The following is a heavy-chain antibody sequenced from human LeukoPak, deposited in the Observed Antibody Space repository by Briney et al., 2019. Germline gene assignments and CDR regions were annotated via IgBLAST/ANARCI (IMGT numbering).Heavy chain of an antibody. J-gene: IGHJ5*02. CDR1: GYTFSSYA. CDR2: ISYDGSNK. V-gene: IGHV3-30*04. CDR3: ARDISGYDISWFDP. Sequence: PGRSLRLSCATSGYTFSSYAMHWVRQAPGKGLEWVAVISYDGSNKHYADSVKGRFTISRDNSKNTLYLQMNSLRAEDTAVYYCARDISGYDISWFDPWGQGTLVTVSS. D-gene: IGHD5-12*01.